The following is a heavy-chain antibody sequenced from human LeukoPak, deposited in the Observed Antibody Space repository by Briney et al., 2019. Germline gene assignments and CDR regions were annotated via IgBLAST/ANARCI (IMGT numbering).Heavy chain of an antibody. V-gene: IGHV3-23*01. CDR3: AKGQEWGIQPTPTAY. CDR1: GFTFSSYA. CDR2: ISGSGGST. Sequence: PGGFLRLSCAASGFTFSSYAMSWVRQAPGKGLEWVSAISGSGGSTYYADSVKGRFTISRDNSKNTLYLQMNSLRAEDTAVYYCAKGQEWGIQPTPTAYWGQGTLVTVSS. J-gene: IGHJ4*02. D-gene: IGHD3-3*01.